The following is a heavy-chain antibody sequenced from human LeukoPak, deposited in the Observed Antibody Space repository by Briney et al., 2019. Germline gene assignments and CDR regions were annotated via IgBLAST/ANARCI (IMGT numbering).Heavy chain of an antibody. CDR1: GFTFSNYA. J-gene: IGHJ4*02. D-gene: IGHD2-2*01. CDR2: ISGSGGST. Sequence: GGSLRLSCAASGFTFSNYAMSWVRQAPGKGLEWVSVISGSGGSTYYVDSVQGRFTISRDNSKNTLFLQMDSLRAEDTAVYYCAKDSLRTVPKASFDSWGQGTLVTVSS. V-gene: IGHV3-23*01. CDR3: AKDSLRTVPKASFDS.